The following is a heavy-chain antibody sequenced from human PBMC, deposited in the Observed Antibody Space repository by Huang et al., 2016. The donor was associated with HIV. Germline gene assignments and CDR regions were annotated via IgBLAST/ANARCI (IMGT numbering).Heavy chain of an antibody. J-gene: IGHJ4*02. Sequence: QVHLVESGGGVVQPGGSLRLSCAASGFNVSGFGMHWVRQAPGKGLEWVAVIAYDGRSQFYTDSVKGRFTISRDNSDNTLSLQMKGLRPDDTAVYYCAKESRWFSDFDHWGQGVLVSVSS. CDR2: IAYDGRSQ. CDR1: GFNVSGFG. V-gene: IGHV3-30*18. CDR3: AKESRWFSDFDH. D-gene: IGHD2-15*01.